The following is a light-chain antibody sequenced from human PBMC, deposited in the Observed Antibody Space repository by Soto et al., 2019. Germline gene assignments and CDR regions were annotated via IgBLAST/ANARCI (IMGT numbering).Light chain of an antibody. J-gene: IGLJ3*02. V-gene: IGLV8-61*01. CDR2: STN. Sequence: QAVVTQEPSFSVSPGGTVTLTCGLSSGSVSTNYYPSWYQQTPGQAPRTLIYSTNTRSSGVPDRFSGSILGNKAALAITGAHADDESDYYCVLYMGRGIWVFGGGTKLTVL. CDR1: SGSVSTNYY. CDR3: VLYMGRGIWV.